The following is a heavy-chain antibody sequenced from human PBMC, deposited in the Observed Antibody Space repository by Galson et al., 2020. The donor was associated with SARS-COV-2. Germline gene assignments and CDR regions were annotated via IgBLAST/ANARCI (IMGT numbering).Heavy chain of an antibody. CDR2: IWYDGSNK. D-gene: IGHD3-22*01. CDR1: GFTFSSYG. V-gene: IGHV3-33*01. Sequence: GESLKISCAASGFTFSSYGMHWVRQDPGKGLEWVAVIWYDGSNKYYADSVKGRFTISRDNSKNTLYLQMNSLRAEDTAVYYCARVQRIHDSSGYSLDYWGQGTLVTVSS. CDR3: ARVQRIHDSSGYSLDY. J-gene: IGHJ4*02.